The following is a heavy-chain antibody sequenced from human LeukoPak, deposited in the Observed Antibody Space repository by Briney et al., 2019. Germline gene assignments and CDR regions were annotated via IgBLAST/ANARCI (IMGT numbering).Heavy chain of an antibody. V-gene: IGHV1-69*04. CDR2: IIPVLAIP. D-gene: IGHD3-9*01. CDR3: ATESDFLTGYGYFVQ. CDR1: GVTFSSYS. J-gene: IGHJ4*02. Sequence: ASVTASCKATGVTFSSYSFAWVRQAPGQGLEWVGRIIPVLAIPNYAKTFQGRVTITADKSTSTVYMELSSLRSEDTAVYYCATESDFLTGYGYFVQWGQGTLVTVSS.